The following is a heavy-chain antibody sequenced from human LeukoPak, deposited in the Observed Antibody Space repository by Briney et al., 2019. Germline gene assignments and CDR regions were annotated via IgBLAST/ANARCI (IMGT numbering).Heavy chain of an antibody. CDR2: ISASGRTT. CDR1: GFTFSSYA. J-gene: IGHJ4*02. Sequence: GGSLRLSCAAAGFTFSSYAMSWVRQAPGKGLEWVSHISASGRTTDYADSVKGRFTISRDISKNTVYLQMNSLRAEDTAVYYCAKLCSGGSCYWNYWGQGTLVTVSS. V-gene: IGHV3-23*01. CDR3: AKLCSGGSCYWNY. D-gene: IGHD2-15*01.